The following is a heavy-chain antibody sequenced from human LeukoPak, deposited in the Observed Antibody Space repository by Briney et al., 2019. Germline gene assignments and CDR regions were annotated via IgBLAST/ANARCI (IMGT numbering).Heavy chain of an antibody. D-gene: IGHD6-19*01. CDR3: AKGQDPWLVRGYFDY. J-gene: IGHJ4*02. Sequence: GGSLRLSCAASGFTFDDYAMHWVRQAPGKGLEWVSGISWNSGSIGYADSVKGRFTISRDNAKNSLYLQMNSLRAEDMALYYCAKGQDPWLVRGYFDYWGQGTLVTVSS. V-gene: IGHV3-9*03. CDR2: ISWNSGSI. CDR1: GFTFDDYA.